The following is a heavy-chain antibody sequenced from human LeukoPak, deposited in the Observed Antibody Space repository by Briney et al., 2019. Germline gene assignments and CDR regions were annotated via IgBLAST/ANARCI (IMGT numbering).Heavy chain of an antibody. Sequence: PSETLSLTXTVSGYSISNGYYWAWIRQPPGKGLEWIGSIYLSGNTYYNPSLKSRVTISVDTSKNHFSLNLTSVTAADTALYYCAGERVAGSSLDNWGQGTLVIVSS. V-gene: IGHV4-38-2*02. J-gene: IGHJ4*02. CDR2: IYLSGNT. D-gene: IGHD6-19*01. CDR3: AGERVAGSSLDN. CDR1: GYSISNGYY.